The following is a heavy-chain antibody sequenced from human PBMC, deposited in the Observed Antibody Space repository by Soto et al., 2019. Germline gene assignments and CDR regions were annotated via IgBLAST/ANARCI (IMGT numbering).Heavy chain of an antibody. V-gene: IGHV2-70*13. CDR3: ARSIRGPRRFNGMDV. CDR1: GFSLTSPGMC. D-gene: IGHD1-20*01. Sequence: SGPTLVNPTETLTLTCTFSGFSLTSPGMCVSWIRQSPGKALEWLALIERDDDDKYYSTSLKTRLAISKDTRKDQVVLTMANMEPADTATYYCARSIRGPRRFNGMDVWGQGXTVTVSS. J-gene: IGHJ6*02. CDR2: IERDDDDK.